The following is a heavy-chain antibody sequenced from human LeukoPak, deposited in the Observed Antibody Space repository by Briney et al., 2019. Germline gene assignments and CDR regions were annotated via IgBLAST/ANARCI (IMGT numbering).Heavy chain of an antibody. CDR3: ARDRGRDYGGNSPLY. V-gene: IGHV3-21*01. CDR1: GFTFSSYG. J-gene: IGHJ4*02. CDR2: ISSSSSYI. D-gene: IGHD4-17*01. Sequence: PGGSLRLSCAASGFTFSSYGMNWVRQAPGKGLEWVSSISSSSSYIYYADSVKGRFTISRDNAKNSLYLQMNSLRAEDTAVYYCARDRGRDYGGNSPLYWGQGTLVTVSS.